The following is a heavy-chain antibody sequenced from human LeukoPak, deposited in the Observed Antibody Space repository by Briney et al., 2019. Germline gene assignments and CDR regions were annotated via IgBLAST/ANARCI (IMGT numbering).Heavy chain of an antibody. CDR2: IDPSDSYT. Sequence: GESLKVSCKGSGYSFTSYWISWVRQMPGKGLEWMGRIDPSDSYTNYSPSFQGHVTISADKSISTAYLQWSSLKASDTAMYYCARRVGATGWFDPWGQGTLVTVSS. CDR3: ARRVGATGWFDP. V-gene: IGHV5-10-1*01. D-gene: IGHD1-26*01. CDR1: GYSFTSYW. J-gene: IGHJ5*02.